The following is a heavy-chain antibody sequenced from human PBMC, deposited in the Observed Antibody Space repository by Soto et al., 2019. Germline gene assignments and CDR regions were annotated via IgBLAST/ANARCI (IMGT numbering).Heavy chain of an antibody. CDR2: ISSSGGYI. D-gene: IGHD3-16*01. V-gene: IGHV3-21*01. J-gene: IGHJ4*02. Sequence: GGSLRLSCAASGFAFSSYSMNWVRQAPGKGLEWVSSISSSGGYIYYPDSVRGRFTVSRDNAENSVFLQMNSLRAEDTAVYFCARDLASKISTFDYWGQGALVTVSS. CDR1: GFAFSSYS. CDR3: ARDLASKISTFDY.